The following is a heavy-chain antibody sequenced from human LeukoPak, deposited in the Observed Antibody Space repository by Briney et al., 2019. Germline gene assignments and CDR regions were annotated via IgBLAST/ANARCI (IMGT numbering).Heavy chain of an antibody. CDR3: AKALGSWYDPPYFDY. CDR1: GFTFSSYA. V-gene: IGHV3-30-3*01. CDR2: ISYDGSNK. Sequence: PGGSLRLSCAASGFTFSSYAMHWVRQAPGKGLEWVAVISYDGSNKYYADSVKGRFTISRDNSKNTLYLQMNSLRAEDTAVYYCAKALGSWYDPPYFDYWGQGTLVTVSS. D-gene: IGHD6-13*01. J-gene: IGHJ4*02.